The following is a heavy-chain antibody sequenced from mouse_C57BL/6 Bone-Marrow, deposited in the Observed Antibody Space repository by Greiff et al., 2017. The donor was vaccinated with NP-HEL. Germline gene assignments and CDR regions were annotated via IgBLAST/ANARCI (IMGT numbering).Heavy chain of an antibody. J-gene: IGHJ4*01. Sequence: VQLQQSGPELVKPGASVKISCKASGYSFTDYNMNWVKQSNGKSLEWIGVINPNYGTTSYNQKFKGKATLTVDQSSSTAYMQLNSLTSEDSAVYYCARGDDYGSSAHYYAMDYWGQGTSVTVSS. CDR1: GYSFTDYN. CDR2: INPNYGTT. CDR3: ARGDDYGSSAHYYAMDY. V-gene: IGHV1-39*01. D-gene: IGHD1-1*01.